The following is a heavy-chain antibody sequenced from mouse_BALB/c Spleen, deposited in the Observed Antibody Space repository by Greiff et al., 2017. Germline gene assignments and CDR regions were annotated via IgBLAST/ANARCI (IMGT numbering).Heavy chain of an antibody. Sequence: QVQLKESGPGLVAPSQSLSITCTVSGFSLSRYSVHWVRQPPGKGLEWLGMIWGGGSTDYNSALKSRLSISKDNSKSHVFLKMNSLQTDDTAMYSCARSGYDRVAWFAYWGQGTLVTVSA. V-gene: IGHV2-6-4*01. CDR2: IWGGGST. D-gene: IGHD2-2*01. CDR3: ARSGYDRVAWFAY. CDR1: GFSLSRYS. J-gene: IGHJ3*01.